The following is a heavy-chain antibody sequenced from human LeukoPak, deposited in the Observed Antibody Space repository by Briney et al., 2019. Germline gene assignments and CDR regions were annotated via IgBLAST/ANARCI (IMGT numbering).Heavy chain of an antibody. CDR1: GGTFSSYA. CDR3: ARDQYTSSWYVIGVGAFDI. D-gene: IGHD6-13*01. CDR2: ISAYDGNT. V-gene: IGHV1-18*01. J-gene: IGHJ3*02. Sequence: GASVKVSCKASGGTFSSYAITWVRQAPGQGLEWMGWISAYDGNTNYAQKLQGRVTMTTDTSTNTAYMELRSLTSDDTAVYYCARDQYTSSWYVIGVGAFDIWGRGTMVTVSS.